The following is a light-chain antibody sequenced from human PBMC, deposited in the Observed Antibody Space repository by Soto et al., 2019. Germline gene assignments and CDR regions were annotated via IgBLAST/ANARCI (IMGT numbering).Light chain of an antibody. CDR3: GSYTTSSNYV. V-gene: IGLV2-14*03. Sequence: YNFVSWYQQHPDKAPKLMIFDVSNRPSGVSNRFSGSKSGNTASLTISGLQSEDEAEYYCGSYTTSSNYVFGTGTKVTVL. CDR1: YNF. J-gene: IGLJ1*01. CDR2: DVS.